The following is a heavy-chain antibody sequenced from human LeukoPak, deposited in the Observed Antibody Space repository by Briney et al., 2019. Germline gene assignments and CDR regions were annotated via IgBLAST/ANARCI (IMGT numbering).Heavy chain of an antibody. CDR1: GFPFRSYG. J-gene: IGHJ4*02. V-gene: IGHV3-30*18. CDR3: AKGGNIWNYRSYFDS. CDR2: VSDDGNNK. Sequence: PGGSLRLSCAASGFPFRSYGMTWVRQAPGKGLEWVAVVSDDGNNKYYADFVKGRFIISRDNSQNTVNLQLSSLRGEDTAVYYCAKGGNIWNYRSYFDSWGQGTLVTVSS. D-gene: IGHD1-7*01.